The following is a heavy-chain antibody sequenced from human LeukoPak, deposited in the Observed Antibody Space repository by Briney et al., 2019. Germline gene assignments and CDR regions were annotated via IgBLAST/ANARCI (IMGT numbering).Heavy chain of an antibody. CDR3: ASEKVWGSYRQFDY. J-gene: IGHJ4*02. Sequence: GASVKVSCKASGYTFTSYYMHWVRQAPGQGLEWMGIINPSGGSTSYAQKFQGRVTITADKSTSTAYMELSSLRSEDTAVYYCASEKVWGSYRQFDYWGQGTLVTVSS. V-gene: IGHV1-46*01. CDR2: INPSGGST. CDR1: GYTFTSYY. D-gene: IGHD3-16*02.